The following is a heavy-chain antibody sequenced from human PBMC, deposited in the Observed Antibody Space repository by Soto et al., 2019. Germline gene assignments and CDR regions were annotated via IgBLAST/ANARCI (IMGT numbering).Heavy chain of an antibody. CDR3: IRGSSGWNGIDY. Sequence: EVQLVESGGGLVQPGGSLRVSCAASGFTFSSHWIHWVRQGPGKGLMSVSRIDGDGRNTDYADSVKGRFTISRDNAKNTVYLQMSSLRADDTGVYYCIRGSSGWNGIDYWGQGALVTVSS. J-gene: IGHJ4*02. CDR1: GFTFSSHW. V-gene: IGHV3-74*01. CDR2: IDGDGRNT. D-gene: IGHD6-19*01.